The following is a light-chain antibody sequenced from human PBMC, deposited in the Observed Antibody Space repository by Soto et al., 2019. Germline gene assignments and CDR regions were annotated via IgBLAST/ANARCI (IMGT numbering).Light chain of an antibody. CDR2: SAS. CDR3: QQYDNLPHT. Sequence: EILLTQSPCTLSLSLGERATLSCRASQSISSSYLAWYQQKPGKAPKLLIYSASNMETGIPSRFSGSGSGTDFTFTISRLEPEDIATYYCQQYDNLPHTFGGGTKVDIK. CDR1: QSISSSY. J-gene: IGKJ4*02. V-gene: IGKV3-20*01.